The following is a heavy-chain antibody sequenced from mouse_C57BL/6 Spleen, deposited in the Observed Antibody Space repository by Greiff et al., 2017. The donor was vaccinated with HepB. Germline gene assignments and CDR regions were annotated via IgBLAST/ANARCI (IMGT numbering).Heavy chain of an antibody. CDR2: INPNNGGT. J-gene: IGHJ1*03. D-gene: IGHD1-1*01. V-gene: IGHV1-18*01. CDR1: GYTFTDYN. Sequence: LKESGPELVKPGASVKIPCKASGYTFTDYNMDWVKQSHGKSLEWIGDINPNNGGTIYNQKFKGKATLTVDKSSSTAYMELRSLTSEDTAVYYCARATRLLRNWYFDVWGTGTTVTVSS. CDR3: ARATRLLRNWYFDV.